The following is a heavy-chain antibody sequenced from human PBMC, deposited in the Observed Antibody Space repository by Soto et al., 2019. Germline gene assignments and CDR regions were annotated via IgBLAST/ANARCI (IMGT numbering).Heavy chain of an antibody. J-gene: IGHJ4*02. Sequence: EVPLVESGGGLVQPGGSLRLSCAASGFTFSSYSMNWVRQAPGKGLEWVSYISSSSSTIYYADSVKGRFTISRDNAKNSLYLQMNSLRAEDTAVYYCAREIGVDYWGQGTLVTVSS. V-gene: IGHV3-48*01. CDR3: AREIGVDY. CDR1: GFTFSSYS. CDR2: ISSSSSTI.